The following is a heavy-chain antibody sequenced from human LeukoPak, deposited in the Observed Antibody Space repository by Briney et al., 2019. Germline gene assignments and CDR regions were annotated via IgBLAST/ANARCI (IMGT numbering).Heavy chain of an antibody. V-gene: IGHV3-23*01. Sequence: SGGSLRLSCVASGFSFSSYVMNWVRQAPGTGLEWVSAISGNGGSTYYADSVKGRFTISRDNSKNSLYLQMNSLRTEDTALYYCAKDKRYSGYDPFDYWGQGTLVTVSS. CDR2: ISGNGGST. CDR1: GFSFSSYV. J-gene: IGHJ4*02. D-gene: IGHD5-12*01. CDR3: AKDKRYSGYDPFDY.